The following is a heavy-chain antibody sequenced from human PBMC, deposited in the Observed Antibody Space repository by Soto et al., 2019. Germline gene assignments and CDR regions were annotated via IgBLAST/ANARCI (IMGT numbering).Heavy chain of an antibody. D-gene: IGHD2-21*02. Sequence: SETLSLPGTVSGGSISSSSYYWGWMRQPPGKGLEWIGSIYYSGSTYYNPSLKSRVTISVDTSKNQFSLKLSSVTAADTALYFCARQRTSVVTQAYFDVWGPGSLVNVSS. CDR1: GGSISSSSYY. J-gene: IGHJ4*02. CDR3: ARQRTSVVTQAYFDV. V-gene: IGHV4-39*01. CDR2: IYYSGST.